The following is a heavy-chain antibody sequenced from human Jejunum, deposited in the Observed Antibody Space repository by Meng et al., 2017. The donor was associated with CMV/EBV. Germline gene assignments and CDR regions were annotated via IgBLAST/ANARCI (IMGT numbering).Heavy chain of an antibody. J-gene: IGHJ6*02. CDR3: AKASAAGTTYDMDV. CDR1: GFPFSSYG. V-gene: IGHV3-30*18. CDR2: ISYEGSNK. D-gene: IGHD6-13*01. Sequence: SGFPFSSYGMHWVRQAPGKGLEWVAVISYEGSNKFYADSVKGRFTISRDNSKNTLYLQMNSLRAEDTAVYYCAKASAAGTTYDMDVWGQGTTVTVSS.